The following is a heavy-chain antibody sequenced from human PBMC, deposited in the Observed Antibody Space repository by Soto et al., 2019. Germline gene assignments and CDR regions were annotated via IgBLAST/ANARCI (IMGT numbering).Heavy chain of an antibody. CDR1: GGSISSYY. CDR2: IYYSGST. D-gene: IGHD3-16*01. Sequence: SETLSLTCTVSGGSISSYYWSWIRQPPGKGLEWIGYIYYSGSTNYNPSLKSRVTISVDTSKNQFSLKLSSVTAADTAVYYCARGDWGLAFDIWGQGTMVTVSS. CDR3: ARGDWGLAFDI. V-gene: IGHV4-59*01. J-gene: IGHJ3*02.